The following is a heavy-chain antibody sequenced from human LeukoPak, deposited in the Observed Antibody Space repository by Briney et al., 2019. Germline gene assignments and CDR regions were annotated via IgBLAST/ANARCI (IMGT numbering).Heavy chain of an antibody. J-gene: IGHJ4*02. CDR3: ARGRGRITMVRGVLFDY. V-gene: IGHV4-34*01. CDR2: INHSGST. Sequence: SETLSLTCAVYGGSFSGYYWSWIRQPPGKGLEWIGEINHSGSTNYNPSLKSRVTISVDTSKNQFSLKLSSVTAADTAVYYCARGRGRITMVRGVLFDYWAREPWSPSPQ. D-gene: IGHD3-10*01. CDR1: GGSFSGYY.